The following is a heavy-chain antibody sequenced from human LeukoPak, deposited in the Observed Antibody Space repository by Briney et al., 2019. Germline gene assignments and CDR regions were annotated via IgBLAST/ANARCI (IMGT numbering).Heavy chain of an antibody. CDR2: IYYSGST. CDR1: GGSISSYY. CDR3: VAAGTNYYYYYMDV. J-gene: IGHJ6*03. Sequence: PSETLSLTCTVSGGSISSYYWSWLRQSAGKGLKGIGYIYYSGSTNYNPSLKSRVTISVDTSKNQFSLKLSSVTAADTAVYYCVAAGTNYYYYYMDVWGKGTTVTVSS. D-gene: IGHD6-13*01. V-gene: IGHV4-59*01.